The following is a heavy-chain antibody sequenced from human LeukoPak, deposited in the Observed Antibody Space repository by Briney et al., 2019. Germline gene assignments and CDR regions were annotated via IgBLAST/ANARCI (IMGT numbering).Heavy chain of an antibody. CDR3: ASNSYGFCFDY. D-gene: IGHD5-18*01. V-gene: IGHV4-34*01. J-gene: IGHJ4*02. Sequence: KSPETMSLTCAVYGGSFSGYYWSWVRSPPGKGLEWIGEINHSGSTNYNPSVESRVTISVDTSKNQYSLKLSSLTAADTAVYYCASNSYGFCFDYWGQGTLVTVSS. CDR2: INHSGST. CDR1: GGSFSGYY.